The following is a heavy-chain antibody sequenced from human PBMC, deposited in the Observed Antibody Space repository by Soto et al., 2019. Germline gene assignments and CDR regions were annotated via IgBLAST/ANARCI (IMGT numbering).Heavy chain of an antibody. CDR1: GFTFSSYW. D-gene: IGHD3-3*01. CDR3: ARDFSTIFGVALPLYGMDV. J-gene: IGHJ6*02. V-gene: IGHV3-7*03. Sequence: GGSLRLSCAAAGFTFSSYWMSWVRQAPGKGLEWVANIKQDGSEKYYVDSVKGRFTISRDNAKNSLYLQMNSLRAEDTAVYYCARDFSTIFGVALPLYGMDVWGLGTTVTVSS. CDR2: IKQDGSEK.